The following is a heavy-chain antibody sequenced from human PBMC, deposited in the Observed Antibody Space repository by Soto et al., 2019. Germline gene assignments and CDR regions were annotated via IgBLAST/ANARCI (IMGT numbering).Heavy chain of an antibody. CDR1: GGSISSYY. CDR3: ARGPAITMIVVAFDY. Sequence: PPETLSLTCTVSGGSISSYYGSWIRQPAGKGLEWIGRIYTSSSTNDNPSHKSRVTMTVDTSKTTFTLKLSSVTAADTAVYYCARGPAITMIVVAFDYWGQGTLVTVSS. J-gene: IGHJ4*02. V-gene: IGHV4-4*07. CDR2: IYTSSST. D-gene: IGHD3-22*01.